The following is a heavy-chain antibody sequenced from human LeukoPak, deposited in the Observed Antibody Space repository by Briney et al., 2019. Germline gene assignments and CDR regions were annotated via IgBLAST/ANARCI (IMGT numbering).Heavy chain of an antibody. Sequence: GGSLRLSCAASGVTFSSYWMHWVRQAPGKGLVWVSRINSDGSSTSYADSVKGRFTISRDNAKNTLYLQMNSLRAEDTAVYYCARGHYDFWSGYYYYYYYMDVWGKGTTVTVSS. J-gene: IGHJ6*03. V-gene: IGHV3-74*01. CDR2: INSDGSST. D-gene: IGHD3-3*01. CDR3: ARGHYDFWSGYYYYYYYMDV. CDR1: GVTFSSYW.